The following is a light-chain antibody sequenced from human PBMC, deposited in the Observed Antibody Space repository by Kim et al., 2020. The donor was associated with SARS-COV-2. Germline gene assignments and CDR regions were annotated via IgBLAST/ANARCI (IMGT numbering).Light chain of an antibody. V-gene: IGKV1-8*01. CDR2: AAS. CDR1: QGISSY. J-gene: IGKJ1*01. Sequence: AATGDRVTITCRASQGISSYLAWYQQKPGKAPKLLIYAASTLQSGVPSRFSGSGSGTDFTLTISCLQSEDFATYYCQQYYSYPLGFGQGSKVEIK. CDR3: QQYYSYPLG.